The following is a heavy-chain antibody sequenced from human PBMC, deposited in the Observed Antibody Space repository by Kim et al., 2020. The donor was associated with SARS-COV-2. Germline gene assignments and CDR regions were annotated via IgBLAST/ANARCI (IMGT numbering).Heavy chain of an antibody. D-gene: IGHD6-6*01. Sequence: SETLSLTCTVSGGSISSYYWSWIRQPPGKGLEWIGYIYYSGSTNYNPSLKSRVTISVDTSKNQFSLKLSSVTAADTAVYYCARNGVAARPMYYYYMDVWGKGTTVTVSS. V-gene: IGHV4-59*01. CDR3: ARNGVAARPMYYYYMDV. CDR2: IYYSGST. J-gene: IGHJ6*03. CDR1: GGSISSYY.